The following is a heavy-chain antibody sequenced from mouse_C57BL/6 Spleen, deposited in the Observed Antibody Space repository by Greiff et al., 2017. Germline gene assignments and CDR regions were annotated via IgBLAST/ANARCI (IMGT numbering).Heavy chain of an antibody. CDR3: ARKNDGYSYYYAMDY. V-gene: IGHV5-17*01. CDR2: ISSGSSTI. J-gene: IGHJ4*01. D-gene: IGHD2-3*01. CDR1: GFTFSDYG. Sequence: EVKVEESGGGLVKPGGSLKLSCAASGFTFSDYGMHWVRQAPEKGLEWVAYISSGSSTIYYADTVKGRFTISRDNAKNTLFLQMTSLRSEDTAMYYCARKNDGYSYYYAMDYWGQGTSVTVSS.